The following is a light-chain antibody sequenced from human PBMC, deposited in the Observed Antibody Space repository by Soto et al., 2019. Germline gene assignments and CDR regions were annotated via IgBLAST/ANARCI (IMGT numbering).Light chain of an antibody. CDR3: QSYDDSLSGMV. CDR2: ANS. CDR1: SSNIGAGYD. V-gene: IGLV1-40*01. J-gene: IGLJ2*01. Sequence: QSVLTQPPSVSGAPGQRVTISCTGSSSNIGAGYDVHWYQQLPGTAPKVLIFANSIRPSGVPDRFSGSKSGTSASLAITGLQPEDEADYYCQSYDDSLSGMVFGGGTKLTVL.